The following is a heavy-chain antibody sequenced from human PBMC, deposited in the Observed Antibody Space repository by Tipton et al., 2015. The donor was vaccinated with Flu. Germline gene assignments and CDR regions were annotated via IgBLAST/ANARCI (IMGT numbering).Heavy chain of an antibody. V-gene: IGHV3-21*01. CDR1: GFTFSSYS. Sequence: SLRLSCAASGFTFSSYSMNWVRQAPGKGLEWVSSISSSSSYIYYADSVKGRFTISRDNAKNSLYLQMNSLRAEDTAVYYCARDPLFAITVSNSYYGMDVWGQGTTVTVSS. CDR2: ISSSSSYI. J-gene: IGHJ6*02. D-gene: IGHD2-8*01. CDR3: ARDPLFAITVSNSYYGMDV.